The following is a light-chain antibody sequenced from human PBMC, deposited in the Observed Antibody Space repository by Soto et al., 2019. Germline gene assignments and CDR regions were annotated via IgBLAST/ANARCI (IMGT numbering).Light chain of an antibody. J-gene: IGLJ2*01. CDR3: ASWDDRLFGVV. V-gene: IGLV2-11*01. CDR1: SSDVGGYNY. Sequence: QSALTQPRSVSGSPGQSVTISCTGTSSDVGGYNYVSWYQQHPGKAPKLMIYDVSKRPSGVPDRFSGSKSGNTASLTISGLRSEDEAVYYCASWDDRLFGVVFGGGTKLTVL. CDR2: DVS.